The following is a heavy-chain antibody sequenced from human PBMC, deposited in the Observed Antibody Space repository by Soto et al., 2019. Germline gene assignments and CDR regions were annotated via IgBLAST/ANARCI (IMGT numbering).Heavy chain of an antibody. J-gene: IGHJ5*02. CDR1: GFTFSSYG. CDR2: ISYDGSNK. CDR3: AKESHSSSWYSDWFDP. D-gene: IGHD6-13*01. V-gene: IGHV3-30*18. Sequence: PGGSLRLSCAASGFTFSSYGMHWVRQAPGKGLEWVAVISYDGSNKYYADSVKGRFTISRDNSKNTLYLQMNSLRDEDTAVYYWAKESHSSSWYSDWFDPWGQGTLVTVSS.